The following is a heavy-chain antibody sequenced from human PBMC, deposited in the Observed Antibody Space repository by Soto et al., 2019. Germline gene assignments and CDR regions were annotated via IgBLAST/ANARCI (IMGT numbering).Heavy chain of an antibody. V-gene: IGHV3-33*01. D-gene: IGHD3-16*02. Sequence: GGSLRLSCAASGFTFSSYGMHWVRQAPGKGLEWVAVIWYDGSNKYYADSVKGRFTISRDNSKNTLYLQMNSLRAEDTAVYYCARDSVIGLHLGELSLYSKTADYYYYYMDVWGKGTTVTVSS. CDR1: GFTFSSYG. J-gene: IGHJ6*03. CDR3: ARDSVIGLHLGELSLYSKTADYYYYYMDV. CDR2: IWYDGSNK.